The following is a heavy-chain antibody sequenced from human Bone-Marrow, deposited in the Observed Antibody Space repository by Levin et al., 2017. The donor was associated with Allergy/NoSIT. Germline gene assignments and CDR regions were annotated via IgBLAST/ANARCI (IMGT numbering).Heavy chain of an antibody. D-gene: IGHD1-1*01. V-gene: IGHV3-23*01. CDR1: GFGFSSFA. Sequence: GGSLRLSCATSGFGFSSFAMNWVRQAPGGGLEWVSAISGSGGVTYYADSVRGRFTISSDSSTTTVHLDMRNRRADDTAVYYCAKTTTRPAYYFDHWGPGTLVTVSS. CDR2: ISGSGGVT. J-gene: IGHJ4*02. CDR3: AKTTTRPAYYFDH.